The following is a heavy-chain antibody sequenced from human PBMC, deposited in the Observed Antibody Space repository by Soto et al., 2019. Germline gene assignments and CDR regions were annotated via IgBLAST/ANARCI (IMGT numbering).Heavy chain of an antibody. CDR2: TSYDGNNE. D-gene: IGHD1-1*01. CDR3: AKDKGVYNWATSYFDY. V-gene: IGHV3-30*18. Sequence: QVQLVESGGGVVQPGRSLRLSCAASGFTFSNYAMHWVRQAPGKGLEWVALTSYDGNNEYYTDCVKGRFTISRDNSKNTLFLQMNSPRPEDTAVYYCAKDKGVYNWATSYFDYWGQGALVTVSS. CDR1: GFTFSNYA. J-gene: IGHJ4*02.